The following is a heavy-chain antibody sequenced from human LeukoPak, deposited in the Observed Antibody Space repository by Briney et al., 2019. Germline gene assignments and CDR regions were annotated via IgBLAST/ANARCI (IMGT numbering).Heavy chain of an antibody. CDR3: VRAGNLGNSWPYYCDY. D-gene: IGHD6-13*01. V-gene: IGHV1-18*01. CDR1: GYTFTSYG. J-gene: IGHJ4*02. CDR2: ISVYNGNT. Sequence: ASVKVSCKASGYTFTSYGISWVRQAPGQGLEWMGWISVYNGNTNYAQKFQGRVTMNTDTMTTDTSTSTAYMELRSLRSDDTAVYYCVRAGNLGNSWPYYCDYWGQGTLVTVSS.